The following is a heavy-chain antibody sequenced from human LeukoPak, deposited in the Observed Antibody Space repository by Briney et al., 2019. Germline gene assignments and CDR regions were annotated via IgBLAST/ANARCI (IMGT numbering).Heavy chain of an antibody. D-gene: IGHD3-10*01. CDR2: IYHSGST. V-gene: IGHV4-30-2*01. CDR3: ARGVRVRGGNWFDP. J-gene: IGHJ5*02. CDR1: GGSISSGGYS. Sequence: PSETLSLTCAVSGGSISSGGYSWSWIRQPPGKGLEWIGYIYHSGSTYYHPSLKSRVTISVDRSKNQFSLKLSSVTAADTALYYCARGVRVRGGNWFDPWGQGTLVTVSS.